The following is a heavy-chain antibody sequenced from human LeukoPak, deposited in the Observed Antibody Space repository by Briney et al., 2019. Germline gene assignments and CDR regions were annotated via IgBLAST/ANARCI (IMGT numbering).Heavy chain of an antibody. D-gene: IGHD2-2*01. J-gene: IGHJ3*02. CDR2: IRSSSSTI. V-gene: IGHV3-48*02. CDR3: ARYLPAAIPDAFDI. CDR1: GFTFSSYS. Sequence: GGSLRLSCAASGFTFSSYSMNWVRQAPGKGLEWVSYIRSSSSTIYYADSVKGRFTISRDNAKNSLYLQMNSLRDEDTAVYYCARYLPAAIPDAFDIWGQGTTITVSS.